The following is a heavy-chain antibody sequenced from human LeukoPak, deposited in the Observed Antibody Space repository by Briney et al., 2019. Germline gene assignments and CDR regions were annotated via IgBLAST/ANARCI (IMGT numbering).Heavy chain of an antibody. V-gene: IGHV3-23*01. CDR3: AKAFGTNGYFQLPIDF. CDR1: GFAFSNYG. Sequence: GGSLRLSCAASGFAFSNYGMNWVRQAPGKGLECVSAITGTVATGDPPYYADSVKGRFTISRDNSRNTLYLQLNDLRAEDTAIYYCAKAFGTNGYFQLPIDFWGQGTLVTVSS. D-gene: IGHD2-8*01. CDR2: ITGTVATGDPP. J-gene: IGHJ4*02.